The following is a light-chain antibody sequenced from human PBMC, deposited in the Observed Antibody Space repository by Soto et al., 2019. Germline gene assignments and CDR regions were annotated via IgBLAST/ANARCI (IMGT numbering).Light chain of an antibody. Sequence: DIVMTQSPDSLAVSLGERATINCKSSQSILYRSNNKHYLAWYQQKSGQPPKLLIYWASTRESGVPDRFSGSGSATDFTLTISSLQAEDVSFYYCQQYYNIPWTFGQGTKVEIK. CDR3: QQYYNIPWT. J-gene: IGKJ1*01. CDR2: WAS. V-gene: IGKV4-1*01. CDR1: QSILYRSNNKHY.